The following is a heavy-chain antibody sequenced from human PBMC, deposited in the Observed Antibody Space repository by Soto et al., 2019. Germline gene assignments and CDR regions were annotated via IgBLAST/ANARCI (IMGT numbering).Heavy chain of an antibody. V-gene: IGHV1-18*04. D-gene: IGHD6-13*01. J-gene: IGHJ4*02. CDR1: GYTFTSYG. Sequence: QVQLVQSGAEVKKPGASVKVSCKASGYTFTSYGISWVRQAPGQGLEWMGWISAYNGNTNYAQKLQGRVTMTTDTSTSTAYMELRSLRSDDTAMYYCARDLPTSSSSWYRPASYYFDYWGQGTLVTVSS. CDR2: ISAYNGNT. CDR3: ARDLPTSSSSWYRPASYYFDY.